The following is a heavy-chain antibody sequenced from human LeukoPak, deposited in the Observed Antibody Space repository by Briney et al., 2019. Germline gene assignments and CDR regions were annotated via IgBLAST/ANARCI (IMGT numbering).Heavy chain of an antibody. CDR3: AKSRCGGDCYSGQNWYFDL. CDR2: INPNSGGT. V-gene: IGHV1-2*02. D-gene: IGHD2-21*02. CDR1: GYTFTGYY. Sequence: ASVEVSCKASGYTFTGYYMHWVRQAPGQGLEWMGWINPNSGGTNYAQKVQGRVTMTRDTSTSTVYMELSSLRSEDTAVYYCAKSRCGGDCYSGQNWYFDLWGRGTLVTVSS. J-gene: IGHJ2*01.